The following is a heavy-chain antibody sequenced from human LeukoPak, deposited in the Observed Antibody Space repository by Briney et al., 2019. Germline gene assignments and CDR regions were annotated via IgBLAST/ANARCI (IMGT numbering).Heavy chain of an antibody. Sequence: GGSLRLSCAASGFTFSSYAMTWVRQAPGKGLEWVSAISGSGGSTYYADSVEGRLTISRDNSKNTLYLQMNSLRAEDTAVYYCAKGSLIAVAGNFDYWGQGTLVTVSS. D-gene: IGHD6-19*01. CDR3: AKGSLIAVAGNFDY. V-gene: IGHV3-23*01. CDR2: ISGSGGST. CDR1: GFTFSSYA. J-gene: IGHJ4*02.